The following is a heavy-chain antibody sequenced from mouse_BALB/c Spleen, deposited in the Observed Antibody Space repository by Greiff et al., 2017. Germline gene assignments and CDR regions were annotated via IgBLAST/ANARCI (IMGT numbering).Heavy chain of an antibody. Sequence: EVQLVESGGGLVQPGGSRKLSCAASGFTFSSFGMHWVRQAPEKGLEWVAYISSGSSTIYYADTVKGRFTITRDNPKNTLFLQMTSLRSEDTAMYDCARKGYDKDFDYWGQGTTLTVSA. CDR1: GFTFSSFG. V-gene: IGHV5-17*02. D-gene: IGHD2-3*01. J-gene: IGHJ2*01. CDR3: ARKGYDKDFDY. CDR2: ISSGSSTI.